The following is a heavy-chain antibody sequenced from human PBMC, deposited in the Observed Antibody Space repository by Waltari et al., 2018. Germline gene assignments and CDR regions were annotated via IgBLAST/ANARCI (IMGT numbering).Heavy chain of an antibody. V-gene: IGHV4-39*01. CDR1: GGSLSSSSYF. J-gene: IGHJ6*03. Sequence: QLQLQESGPGLVKPSETLSLTCTVSGGSLSSSSYFWAWIRQPPGKGLEWIGSIYSSGSTYYNLSLKSRVTISVDRSTNQVSLKLTSVTAADTAVYFCAREVPRNGYIGLIYYYMDVWGKGTTVTVSS. CDR3: AREVPRNGYIGLIYYYMDV. CDR2: IYSSGST. D-gene: IGHD5-12*01.